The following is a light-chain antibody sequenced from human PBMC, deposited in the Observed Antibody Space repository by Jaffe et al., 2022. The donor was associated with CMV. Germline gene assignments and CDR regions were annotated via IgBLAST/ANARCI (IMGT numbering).Light chain of an antibody. CDR3: QQYGSSPLT. CDR1: QSVSSSY. Sequence: EIVLTQSPGTLSLSPGGGATLSCRASQSVSSSYLAWYQQKPGQAPRLLIYGASSRATGIPDRFSGSGSGTDFTLTISRLEPEDFAVYYCQQYGSSPLTFGQGTKVEIK. J-gene: IGKJ1*01. CDR2: GAS. V-gene: IGKV3-20*01.